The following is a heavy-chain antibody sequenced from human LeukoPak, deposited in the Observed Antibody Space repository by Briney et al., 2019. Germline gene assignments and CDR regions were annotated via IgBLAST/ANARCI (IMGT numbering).Heavy chain of an antibody. J-gene: IGHJ6*02. CDR1: GFTFSSYA. CDR2: ISGSGGST. Sequence: PGGSLRLSCAASGFTFSSYAMSWVRQAPGKGLEWVSAISGSGGSTYYADSVKGRFTISRDNSKNTLYLQMNSLRAEDTAVYYCASMNRDWGVPADRYYYYYGMDVWGQGTTVTVSS. V-gene: IGHV3-23*01. D-gene: IGHD2-2*01. CDR3: ASMNRDWGVPADRYYYYYGMDV.